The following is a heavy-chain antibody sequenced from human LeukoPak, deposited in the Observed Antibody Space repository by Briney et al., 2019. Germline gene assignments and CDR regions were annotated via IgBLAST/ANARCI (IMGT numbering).Heavy chain of an antibody. CDR3: ARRDDPLNDSDYHDYFDY. D-gene: IGHD3-22*01. J-gene: IGHJ4*02. CDR2: INHSGST. V-gene: IGHV4-61*08. Sequence: SETLSLTCTVSGGSVSSGGYYWSWIRQPPGKGLEWIGEINHSGSTNYNPSLKSRVTISVDTSKNQFSLKLSSVTAADTAVYYCARRDDPLNDSDYHDYFDYWGRGTLVTVSS. CDR1: GGSVSSGGYY.